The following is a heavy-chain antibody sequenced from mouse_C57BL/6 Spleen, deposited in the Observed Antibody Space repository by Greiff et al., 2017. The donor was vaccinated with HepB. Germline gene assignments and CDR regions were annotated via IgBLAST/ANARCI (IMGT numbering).Heavy chain of an antibody. V-gene: IGHV1-82*01. J-gene: IGHJ3*01. CDR1: GYAFSSSW. CDR3: ARRGGSSYPAFAY. D-gene: IGHD1-1*01. Sequence: SGPELVKPGASVKISCKASGYAFSSSWMNWVKQRPGKGLEWIGRIYPGDGDTNYNGKLKGKATLTADKSSSTAYMQLSSLTSEDAAVYFCARRGGSSYPAFAYWGQGTLVTVSA. CDR2: IYPGDGDT.